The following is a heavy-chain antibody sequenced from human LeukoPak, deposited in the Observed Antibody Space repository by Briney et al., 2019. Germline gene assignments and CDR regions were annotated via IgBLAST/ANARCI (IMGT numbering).Heavy chain of an antibody. CDR2: ISSTGSII. D-gene: IGHD6-19*01. J-gene: IGHJ4*02. V-gene: IGHV3-48*02. CDR3: ARESVSVAGIDY. CDR1: GFTFSSYS. Sequence: GGSLRLSCAASGFTFSSYSMNWVRQAPGKGLEWVSYISSTGSIIYYADSVKGRFTISRDNAKNSLYLQMNSLRDEDTAVYYCARESVSVAGIDYWGQGTVVTVSS.